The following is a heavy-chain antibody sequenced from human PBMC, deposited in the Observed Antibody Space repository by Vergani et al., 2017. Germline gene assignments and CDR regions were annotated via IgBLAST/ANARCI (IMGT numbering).Heavy chain of an antibody. V-gene: IGHV4-38-2*01. D-gene: IGHD3-9*01. CDR2: IYHRGST. CDR3: ARDYTYYDILTGYAPGGFDY. J-gene: IGHJ4*02. CDR1: GYSISSGYY. Sequence: QVQLQESGPGLVKPSETLSLTCAVSGYSISSGYYWGWFRQPPGKGREWIGRIYHRGSTYYNPSLKSRVTISVDTSKNQFSLKLSSVTAAATAVYYCARDYTYYDILTGYAPGGFDYWGQGTLVTVSS.